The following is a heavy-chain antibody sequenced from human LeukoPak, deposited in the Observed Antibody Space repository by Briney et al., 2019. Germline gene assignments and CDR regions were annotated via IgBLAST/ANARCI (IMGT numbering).Heavy chain of an antibody. CDR1: GVSISGYF. J-gene: IGHJ3*02. Sequence: SETLSLTCTVSGVSISGYFWSWIRQPPGKGLEWIGYLSYTGSTSYNPSLKSRVTISVDTSTSQFSLSVNSVTAADTAVYYCARHVPSTSSDAFDIWGQGTMVTVSS. V-gene: IGHV4-59*08. CDR3: ARHVPSTSSDAFDI. CDR2: LSYTGST.